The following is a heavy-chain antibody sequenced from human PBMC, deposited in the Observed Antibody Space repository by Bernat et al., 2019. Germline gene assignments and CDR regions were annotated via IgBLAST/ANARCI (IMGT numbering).Heavy chain of an antibody. CDR3: ARGSAGTGTHYIFDY. CDR2: IIVRGGNK. D-gene: IGHD3-3*01. V-gene: IGHV3-23*01. CDR1: GFTFGNYA. J-gene: IGHJ4*02. Sequence: EVQLLESGGDLVQPGGSLRLSCAASGFTFGNYAMNWVRPAPGKGLEWVSSIIVRGGNKYYADPVKGWFTISRDNSRNTLSLQMNSLRAEDTAIYCCARGSAGTGTHYIFDYWGRRTLVTISS.